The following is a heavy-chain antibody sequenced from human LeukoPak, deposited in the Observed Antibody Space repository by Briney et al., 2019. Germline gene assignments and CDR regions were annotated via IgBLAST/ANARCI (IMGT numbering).Heavy chain of an antibody. D-gene: IGHD6-13*01. J-gene: IGHJ3*02. CDR2: INPSGGST. CDR3: ASWYSSPRGAFDI. CDR1: GYTFTSYY. Sequence: ASVKVSCKASGYTFTSYYMHWVRQAPGQGLEWMGIINPSGGSTSYAQKFQGRVTMTRDTSTSTAYMELRSLRSDDTAVYYCASWYSSPRGAFDIWGQGTMVTVSS. V-gene: IGHV1-46*01.